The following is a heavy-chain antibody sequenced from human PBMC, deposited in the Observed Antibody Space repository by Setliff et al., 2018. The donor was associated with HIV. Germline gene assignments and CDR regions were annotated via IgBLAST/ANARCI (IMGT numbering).Heavy chain of an antibody. D-gene: IGHD6-6*01. CDR3: ARPRVFDSFDV. J-gene: IGHJ3*01. CDR1: GYMILGYK. V-gene: IGHV1-2*06. CDR2: ISPNNGAA. Sequence: ASVKVSCKAIGYMILGYKMNWVRQAPGQGLEWIGRISPNNGAAEYAPKFQGRVSMTLDTSISTAYLEIPRLTSDDAAVYSCARPRVFDSFDVWGQGTKVTVSS.